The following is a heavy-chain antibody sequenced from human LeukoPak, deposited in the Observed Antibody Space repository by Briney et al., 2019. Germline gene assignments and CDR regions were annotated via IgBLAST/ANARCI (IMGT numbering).Heavy chain of an antibody. Sequence: GGSLRLSCAASRFTFSSYTMNWVRQAPGKGLEWVSSISSSSSYIYYADSVKGRFTISRDDAKNSLYLQMNSLRAEDTALYYCAKDIQPAAITIFDYWGQGTLVTVSS. J-gene: IGHJ4*02. CDR2: ISSSSSYI. V-gene: IGHV3-21*04. CDR1: RFTFSSYT. D-gene: IGHD2-2*02. CDR3: AKDIQPAAITIFDY.